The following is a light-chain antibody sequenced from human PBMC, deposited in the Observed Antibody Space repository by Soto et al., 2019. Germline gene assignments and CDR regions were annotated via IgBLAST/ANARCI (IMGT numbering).Light chain of an antibody. CDR2: EVN. V-gene: IGLV2-11*01. CDR1: SIDFGGYDS. Sequence: QSALTQPRSVSGSPGQSVTISCTGASIDFGGYDSVSWYQQHPAKAPRLLIYEVNKRPSGVPDRFSGSKSGNTASLTISGLLAEDEGAFYCCSYAGMYTWVFGGGTKLTVL. J-gene: IGLJ3*02. CDR3: CSYAGMYTWV.